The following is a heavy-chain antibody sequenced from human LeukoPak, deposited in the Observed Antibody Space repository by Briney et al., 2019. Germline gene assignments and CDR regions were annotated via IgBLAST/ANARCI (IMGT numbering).Heavy chain of an antibody. CDR2: INHSGST. V-gene: IGHV4-34*01. Sequence: SETLSLTCAVYGGSFSGYYWSWIRQPPGKGLEWIGEINHSGSTNYNPSLKSRVTISVDTSKNQFSLKLSSVTAADTAVYYCASNIVGASDAFDIWGQGTMVTVSS. CDR3: ASNIVGASDAFDI. D-gene: IGHD1-26*01. CDR1: GGSFSGYY. J-gene: IGHJ3*02.